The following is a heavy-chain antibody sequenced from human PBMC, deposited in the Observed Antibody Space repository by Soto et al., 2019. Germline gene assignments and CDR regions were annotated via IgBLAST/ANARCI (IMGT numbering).Heavy chain of an antibody. CDR3: GRVVTKMASKSNGY. V-gene: IGHV4-34*01. CDR2: VNPGGIT. Sequence: XETLCLTCSVYAWSRRGYYWTWIWQSPGKGLEWIGEVNPGGITKYRPSVKSRLPISLDRSKKQFSLEMTSVTAADTAVHYRGRVVTKMASKSNGYWGPRALVTVSS. D-gene: IGHD2-2*01. J-gene: IGHJ4*02. CDR1: AWSRRGYY.